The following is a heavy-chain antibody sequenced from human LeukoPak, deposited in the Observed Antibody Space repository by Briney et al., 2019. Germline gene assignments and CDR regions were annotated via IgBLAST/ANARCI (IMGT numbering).Heavy chain of an antibody. CDR2: ISWNSGSI. J-gene: IGHJ1*01. CDR3: AKTPYGSGSYSGYFQH. V-gene: IGHV3-9*01. Sequence: PGRSLRLSCAASGFTFDDYAMHWVRQAPGKGLEWVSGISWNSGSIGYADSVKGRFTISRDNAKNSLYLQMNSLRAEDTALYYCAKTPYGSGSYSGYFQHWGQGTLVTVSS. CDR1: GFTFDDYA. D-gene: IGHD3-10*01.